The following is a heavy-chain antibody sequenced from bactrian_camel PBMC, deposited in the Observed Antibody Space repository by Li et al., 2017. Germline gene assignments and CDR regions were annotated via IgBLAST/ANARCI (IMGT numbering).Heavy chain of an antibody. CDR1: GFTFSTYA. CDR3: ATWWSVGF. CDR2: IVSGGGVT. Sequence: DVQLVESGGGLVQPGGSLRLSCAASGFTFSTYAMTWVRQAPGKGLEWVSGIVSGGGVTYYADSVKGRFTISRDNAKNTLYLQMNSLKTEDTAVYYCATWWSVGFWGQGTQVTVS. V-gene: IGHV3S31*01. J-gene: IGHJ6*01. D-gene: IGHD7*01.